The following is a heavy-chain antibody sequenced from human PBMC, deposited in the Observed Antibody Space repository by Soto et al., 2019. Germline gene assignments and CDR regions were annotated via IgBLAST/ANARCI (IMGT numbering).Heavy chain of an antibody. D-gene: IGHD6-13*01. CDR2: IWYDGSNK. CDR3: AKDRYGAAAGIYYYYYGMDV. V-gene: IGHV3-30*02. Sequence: PGGSLRLSCAASGFTFSSYGMHWVRQAPGKGLEWVAVIWYDGSNKYYADSVKGRFTISRDNSKNTLYLQMNSLRAEDTAVYYCAKDRYGAAAGIYYYYYGMDVWGQGATVTVSS. CDR1: GFTFSSYG. J-gene: IGHJ6*02.